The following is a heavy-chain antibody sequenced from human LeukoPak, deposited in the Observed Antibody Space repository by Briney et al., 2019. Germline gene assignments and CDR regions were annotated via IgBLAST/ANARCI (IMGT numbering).Heavy chain of an antibody. CDR3: ARALGVQFTRMYYFDY. D-gene: IGHD1-1*01. J-gene: IGHJ4*02. V-gene: IGHV1-69*13. Sequence: SVKVSCKASGGTFSSYAISWVRQAPGQGLEWMGGIIPIFGTANYAQKFQGRVTITADESTSTAYMELSSLRSEDTAVYYCARALGVQFTRMYYFDYWGQGTLVTVSS. CDR2: IIPIFGTA. CDR1: GGTFSSYA.